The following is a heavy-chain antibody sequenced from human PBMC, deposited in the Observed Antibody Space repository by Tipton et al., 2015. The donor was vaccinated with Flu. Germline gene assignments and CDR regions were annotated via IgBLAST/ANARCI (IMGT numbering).Heavy chain of an antibody. CDR3: ARDTRRYNWNYAYFDY. Sequence: TLSLTCTVSGGSISSYYWSGIRQPAGKGLEWIGCIYTSGSTNYNPSLKSRVTMSVDTSKNQFSLKLSSVTAADTAVYYCARDTRRYNWNYAYFDYWGQGTLVTVSS. V-gene: IGHV4-4*07. D-gene: IGHD1-7*01. CDR2: IYTSGST. CDR1: GGSISSYY. J-gene: IGHJ4*02.